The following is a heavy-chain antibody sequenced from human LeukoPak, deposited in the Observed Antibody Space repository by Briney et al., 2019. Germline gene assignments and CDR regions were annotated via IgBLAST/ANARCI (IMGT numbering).Heavy chain of an antibody. J-gene: IGHJ5*02. CDR1: GYTFTSYA. V-gene: IGHV1-3*03. CDR2: INAGNGNT. Sequence: GASVKVSCKASGYTFTSYAMHWVRQAPGQRLEWMGWINAGNGNTKYSQGFQGRVTITRDTSASTAYMELSSLRSEDMAVYYCARGEVTMGVGNPWGQGTLVTVSS. D-gene: IGHD4/OR15-4a*01. CDR3: ARGEVTMGVGNP.